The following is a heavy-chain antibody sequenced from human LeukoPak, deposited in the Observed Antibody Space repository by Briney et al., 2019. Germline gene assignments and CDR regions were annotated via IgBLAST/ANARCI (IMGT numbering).Heavy chain of an antibody. CDR3: AGTVLLWFGELLMRDY. V-gene: IGHV4-4*02. CDR1: GFRFSSHW. Sequence: GSLRLSCVASGFRFSSHWMSWVRHSPGKGLEWIGSIYYSGSTFYNPSLKSRVTISVDTSKNQFSLKLSSVTAADTAVYYCAGTVLLWFGELLMRDYWGQGTLVTVSS. CDR2: IYYSGST. J-gene: IGHJ4*02. D-gene: IGHD3-10*01.